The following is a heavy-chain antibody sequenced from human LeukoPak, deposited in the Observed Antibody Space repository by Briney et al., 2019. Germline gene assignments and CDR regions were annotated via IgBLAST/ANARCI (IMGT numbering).Heavy chain of an antibody. J-gene: IGHJ4*02. CDR1: GFTFSSYG. CDR3: AKRSAGRPPDY. Sequence: PGGSLRLSCAASGFTFSSYGMHWVRQAPGKGLEWVAVISYDGSNKYYADSVKGRFTISRDNSKNTLYLQVNSLRAEDTAVYYCAKRSAGRPPDYWGQGTLVTVSS. CDR2: ISYDGSNK. V-gene: IGHV3-30*18.